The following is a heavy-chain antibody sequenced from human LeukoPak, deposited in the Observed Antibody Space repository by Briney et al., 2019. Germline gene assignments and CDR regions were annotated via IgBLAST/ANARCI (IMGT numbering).Heavy chain of an antibody. Sequence: SETLSLTCTVSGGSISSGGYYWSWIRQHPGKGLEWIGYIYYSGSTYYNPSLKSRVTISVDTSKNQFSLKLSSVTAADTAVYYRARGLTYYYDSSGFPHDAFDIWGQGTMVTVSS. J-gene: IGHJ3*02. V-gene: IGHV4-31*03. D-gene: IGHD3-22*01. CDR3: ARGLTYYYDSSGFPHDAFDI. CDR2: IYYSGST. CDR1: GGSISSGGYY.